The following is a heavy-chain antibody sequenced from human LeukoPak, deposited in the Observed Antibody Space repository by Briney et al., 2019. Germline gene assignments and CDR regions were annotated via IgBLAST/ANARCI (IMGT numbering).Heavy chain of an antibody. CDR2: IRYDGSNK. CDR1: GFTFSIYG. V-gene: IGHV3-30*02. CDR3: AKPEDLDYGDYVWTQYGMDV. J-gene: IGHJ6*02. Sequence: GGSLRLSCAASGFTFSIYGMHWVRQAPGKGLEWVAFIRYDGSNKYYADSVKGRFTISRDNSKNTLYLQMNSLRAEDTAVYYCAKPEDLDYGDYVWTQYGMDVWGQGTTVTVSS. D-gene: IGHD4-17*01.